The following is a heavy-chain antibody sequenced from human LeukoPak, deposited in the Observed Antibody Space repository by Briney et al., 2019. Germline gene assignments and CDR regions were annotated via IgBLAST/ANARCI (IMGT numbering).Heavy chain of an antibody. J-gene: IGHJ6*02. D-gene: IGHD6-19*01. CDR2: INPSGGST. Sequence: ASVKVSCTASGYTFTSYYMHWVRQAPGQGLEWMGIINPSGGSTSYAQKFQGRVTMTRDTSTSTVYMELSSLRSEDTAVYYCARWAVAGYYYYYGMDVWGQGTTVTVSS. V-gene: IGHV1-46*01. CDR1: GYTFTSYY. CDR3: ARWAVAGYYYYYGMDV.